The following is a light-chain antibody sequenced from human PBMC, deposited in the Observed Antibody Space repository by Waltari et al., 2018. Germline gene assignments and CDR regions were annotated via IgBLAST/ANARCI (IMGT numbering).Light chain of an antibody. V-gene: IGKV1-39*01. CDR1: QSISSY. Sequence: DIQMTQSPSSLSASVGDRVTITCRAGQSISSYLNWFQQKPGKAPKLLIDAASNLQSGVPSRFSGSGSGTDFTLTISSLQPEDFATYYCQQTYSTPPYNFGQGTKLEIK. J-gene: IGKJ2*01. CDR2: AAS. CDR3: QQTYSTPPYN.